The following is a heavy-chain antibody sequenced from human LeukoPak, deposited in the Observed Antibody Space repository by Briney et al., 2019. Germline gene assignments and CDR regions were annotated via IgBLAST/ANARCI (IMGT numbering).Heavy chain of an antibody. CDR2: INHSGST. CDR1: GGSFSGYY. V-gene: IGHV4-34*01. D-gene: IGHD3-16*01. CDR3: ARGSRWGRFFDY. Sequence: PSETLSLTCAVYGGSFSGYYWSWIRQPPEKGLEWIGEINHSGSTNYNPSLKSRVTISVDTSKNQFSLRLSSVTAADTAVYYCARGSRWGRFFDYWGQGTLVTVSS. J-gene: IGHJ4*02.